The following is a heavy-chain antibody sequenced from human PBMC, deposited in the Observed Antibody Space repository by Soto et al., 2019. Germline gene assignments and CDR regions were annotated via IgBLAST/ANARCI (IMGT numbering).Heavy chain of an antibody. J-gene: IGHJ6*02. CDR3: ARLGTYYSYGTEA. CDR1: GGSISSGGYS. Sequence: PSETLSLACAVSGGSISSGGYSWRWIRQPPGKGLEWIGYIYHSGSTYYNPSLKSRVTISVDRSKNHLSLKLSSVPDADTAAYFCARLGTYYSYGTEALGQGNTVT. D-gene: IGHD3-10*01. V-gene: IGHV4-30-2*01. CDR2: IYHSGST.